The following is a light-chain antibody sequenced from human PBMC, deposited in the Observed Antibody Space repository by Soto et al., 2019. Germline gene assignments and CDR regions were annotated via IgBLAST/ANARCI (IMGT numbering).Light chain of an antibody. J-gene: IGLJ3*02. CDR1: SSDTGGYTY. Sequence: QSALTQPASVSASPGQSITISCTGTSSDTGGYTYVSWYQQHPGKAPKVMIYDVTNRPSGFSNRFSGSKSGNTASLTISGLQADDEALYFCSSYTDSSNSWVFGGGTKLTVL. V-gene: IGLV2-14*03. CDR3: SSYTDSSNSWV. CDR2: DVT.